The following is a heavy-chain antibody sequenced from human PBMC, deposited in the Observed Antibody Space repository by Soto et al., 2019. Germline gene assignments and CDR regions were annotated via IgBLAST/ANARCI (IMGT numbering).Heavy chain of an antibody. CDR1: GGTFSSYA. V-gene: IGHV1-69*12. D-gene: IGHD2-2*01. Sequence: QVQLVQSGAEVKKPGSSVKVSCKASGGTFSSYAISWVRQAPGQGLEWMGGIIPIFGTANYAQTFQGRATITADDSTSTAYMELSSLRSEDTAVYYCARHVPAAGYYYGMDVWGQGTTVSVSS. J-gene: IGHJ6*02. CDR2: IIPIFGTA. CDR3: ARHVPAAGYYYGMDV.